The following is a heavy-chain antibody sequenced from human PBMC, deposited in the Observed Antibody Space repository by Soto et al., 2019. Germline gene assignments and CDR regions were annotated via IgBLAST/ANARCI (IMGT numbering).Heavy chain of an antibody. J-gene: IGHJ4*02. CDR3: MRVLLSWAGKSYDYRKNHFDR. Sequence: ASVAVSRMTSGYTFTASCFGCARQAHGQGLERMGWISGYSGITNYAQKFRDRLTLTTATSTSTAYMEVRNLRVADTAVYYCMRVLLSWAGKSYDYRKNHFDRWGQGNHVTGPS. V-gene: IGHV1-18*01. CDR2: ISGYSGIT. D-gene: IGHD5-18*01. CDR1: GYTFTASC.